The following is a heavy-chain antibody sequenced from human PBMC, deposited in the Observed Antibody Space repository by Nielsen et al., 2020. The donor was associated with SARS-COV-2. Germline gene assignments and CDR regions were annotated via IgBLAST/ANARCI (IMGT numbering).Heavy chain of an antibody. CDR1: GFTFDDYA. CDR3: TRDLHDY. J-gene: IGHJ4*02. V-gene: IGHV3-9*01. CDR2: ISWNSGSI. Sequence: GGSLRLSCAASGFTFDDYAMHWVRQAPGKGLEWVSGISWNSGSIGYADSVKGRFTISRDNAKNSLYLQMNSLRAEDTAIYYCTRDLHDYWGQGTLVTVSS.